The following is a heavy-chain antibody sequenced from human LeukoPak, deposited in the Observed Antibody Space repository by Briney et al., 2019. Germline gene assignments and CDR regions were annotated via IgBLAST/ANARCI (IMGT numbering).Heavy chain of an antibody. V-gene: IGHV3-7*01. CDR3: AKGGVVGTRYYFDS. D-gene: IGHD2-15*01. CDR1: GFSFSYYW. CDR2: TKEDGSGS. Sequence: GGSLRLSCAASGFSFSYYWMSWVRQAPGKGLEWVANTKEDGSGSSYVDSVKGRFTISKDNAKNSLYLQMNSLRAEDTAVYYCAKGGVVGTRYYFDSWGQGTLVTVSS. J-gene: IGHJ4*02.